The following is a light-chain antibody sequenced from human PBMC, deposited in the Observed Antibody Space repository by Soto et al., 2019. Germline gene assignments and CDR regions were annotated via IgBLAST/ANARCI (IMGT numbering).Light chain of an antibody. V-gene: IGKV1-5*03. J-gene: IGKJ1*01. Sequence: IQMTQSPSTLSASVGDRVTITCRASQSVFSWLAWYQQKPWKAPKLLIYKASILENGVPSRFSGSGSGTEFTLAISSLQPDDFATYYCLQYNNFWTFGQGTKVEIK. CDR3: LQYNNFWT. CDR1: QSVFSW. CDR2: KAS.